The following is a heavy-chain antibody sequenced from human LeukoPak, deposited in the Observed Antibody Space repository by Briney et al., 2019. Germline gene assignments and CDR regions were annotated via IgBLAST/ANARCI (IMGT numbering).Heavy chain of an antibody. D-gene: IGHD5-24*01. CDR2: ISGGDST. Sequence: GGSLRLSCAASGFPVSSNYMSWVRQAPGKGLEWVSLISGGDSTYYADSVKGRFTISRDNSKNTLYLQMNGLRAEDTAVYYCARGDQDYGLDVWGQGTTVAVSS. CDR3: ARGDQDYGLDV. CDR1: GFPVSSNY. V-gene: IGHV3-66*01. J-gene: IGHJ6*02.